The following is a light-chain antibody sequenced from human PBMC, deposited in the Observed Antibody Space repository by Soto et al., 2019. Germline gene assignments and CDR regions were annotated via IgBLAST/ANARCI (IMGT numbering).Light chain of an antibody. V-gene: IGLV2-14*01. Sequence: QPVLTQPASVSGSPGQSITISCTGTNSDIGGYNYVSWYRHHPGEAPKLMIYGVTNRPSGVSTRFSGSKSGNTASLTISGLQDEDEADYYCSSYTSGTIVVFGGGTKVTVL. CDR2: GVT. J-gene: IGLJ2*01. CDR1: NSDIGGYNY. CDR3: SSYTSGTIVV.